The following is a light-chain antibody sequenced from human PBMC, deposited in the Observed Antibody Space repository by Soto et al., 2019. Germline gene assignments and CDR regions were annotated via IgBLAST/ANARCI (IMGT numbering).Light chain of an antibody. CDR1: SSDVGGYNY. J-gene: IGLJ2*01. V-gene: IGLV2-8*01. CDR3: SAYAGSSTWV. Sequence: QSAPTQPPSASGSPGQSVTFSCTGTSSDVGGYNYVSWYQQYPGKAPKLMIYEVYKRHSGVPDRFSGSKSGYTASLTVSGLQPEDEADYYCSAYAGSSTWVFGGGTQLTVL. CDR2: EVY.